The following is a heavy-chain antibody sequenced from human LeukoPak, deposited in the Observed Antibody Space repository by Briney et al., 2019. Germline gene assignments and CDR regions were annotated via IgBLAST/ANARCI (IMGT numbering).Heavy chain of an antibody. CDR3: ARSQVVPAAMLDY. CDR1: GGSISSGDYY. D-gene: IGHD2-2*01. J-gene: IGHJ4*02. V-gene: IGHV4-30-4*02. Sequence: SETLSLTCTVSGGSISSGDYYWSWIRQPPGKGLEWIGYIYYSGSTYYNPSLKSRVTISVDTSKNQFSLKLSSVTAADTAVYYCARSQVVPAAMLDYWGQGTLVTVSS. CDR2: IYYSGST.